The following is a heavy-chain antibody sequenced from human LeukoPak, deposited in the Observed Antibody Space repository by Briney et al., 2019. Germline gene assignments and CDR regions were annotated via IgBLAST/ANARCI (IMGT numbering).Heavy chain of an antibody. CDR3: AILSWDGRGSFY. CDR2: IRSGGENT. V-gene: IGHV3-23*01. CDR1: GFTFSTYS. D-gene: IGHD2/OR15-2a*01. Sequence: PGGSLRLSCAASGFTFSTYSMSWVRQAPGKGLEWVSTIRSGGENTYYADSVRGQFTISRDNSRGTLSLQMNSLRAEDTAVYFCAILSWDGRGSFYWGQGTLVTVSS. J-gene: IGHJ4*02.